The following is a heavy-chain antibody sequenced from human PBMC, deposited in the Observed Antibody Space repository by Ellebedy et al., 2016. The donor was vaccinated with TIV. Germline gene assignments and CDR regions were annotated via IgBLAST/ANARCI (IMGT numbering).Heavy chain of an antibody. V-gene: IGHV3-48*04. D-gene: IGHD3-3*01. Sequence: ESLKISXAASGFTFSSYSMNWVRQAPGKGLEWVSYISSSSSTIYYADSVKGRFTISRDNAKNSLYLQMNSLRAEDTAVYYCARVESMDVWGQGTTVTVSS. CDR3: ARVESMDV. CDR1: GFTFSSYS. CDR2: ISSSSSTI. J-gene: IGHJ6*02.